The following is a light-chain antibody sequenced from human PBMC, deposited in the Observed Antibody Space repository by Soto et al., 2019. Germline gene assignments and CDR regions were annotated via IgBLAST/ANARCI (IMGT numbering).Light chain of an antibody. J-gene: IGKJ4*01. CDR1: QSVSSSY. V-gene: IGKV3-20*01. CDR3: QQYGTSHSIS. CDR2: GAS. Sequence: EVVLTQSPGTLSLSPGERATLSCRASQSVSSSYLAWYQQIPGQAPRLLIYGASTRATGIPDRFTVSGSGTDFTVTISRLEPADFAVYYCQQYGTSHSISFGGGTKVEIK.